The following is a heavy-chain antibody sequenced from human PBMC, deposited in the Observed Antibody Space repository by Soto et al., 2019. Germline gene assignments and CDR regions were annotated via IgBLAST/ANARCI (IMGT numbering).Heavy chain of an antibody. Sequence: PRESLKISCKGSGYNFAGYWIAWVRQMPGKGLELMGIIYPSDSDTRYRPSFQGQVTISADKSISSAYLQWSSLRASDTAMYYCARGGVSTRPFDYWGQGTPVTVSS. V-gene: IGHV5-51*01. CDR3: ARGGVSTRPFDY. CDR2: IYPSDSDT. CDR1: GYNFAGYW. J-gene: IGHJ4*02. D-gene: IGHD3-3*01.